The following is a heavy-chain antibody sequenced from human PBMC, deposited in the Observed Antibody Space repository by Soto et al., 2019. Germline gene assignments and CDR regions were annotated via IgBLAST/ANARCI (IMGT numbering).Heavy chain of an antibody. J-gene: IGHJ4*02. CDR3: AKDQGSSWYEVDY. Sequence: EVQLLESGGGLVPPGGSLRLSCAASGFTFSNYAVTWVRQAPGKGLEWVSTISGSGGSTYYADSVKGRFTISRDNSENTLYLQMNRLRAEDTAVYYCAKDQGSSWYEVDYWGQGTLVTVSS. D-gene: IGHD6-13*01. CDR2: ISGSGGST. V-gene: IGHV3-23*01. CDR1: GFTFSNYA.